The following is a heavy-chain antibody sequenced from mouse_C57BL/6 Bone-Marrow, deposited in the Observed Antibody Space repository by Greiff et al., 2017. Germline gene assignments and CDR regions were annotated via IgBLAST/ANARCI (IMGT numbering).Heavy chain of an antibody. D-gene: IGHD2-2*01. CDR1: GYTFTDYE. CDR3: TRGGLPGVDD. Sequence: QVQLQQSGAELVRPGASVTLSCKASGYTFTDYEMHWVKQTPVHGLEWIGAIDPETGGTASNQKFHGKAILTADKSSSTAYMELRSLTAEDSAVYYWTRGGLPGVDDWGQGTSVTVSS. CDR2: IDPETGGT. V-gene: IGHV1-15*01. J-gene: IGHJ4*01.